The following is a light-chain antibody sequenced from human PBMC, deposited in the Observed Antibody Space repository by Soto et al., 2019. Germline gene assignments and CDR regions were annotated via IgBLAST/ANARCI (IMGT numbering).Light chain of an antibody. Sequence: EVMVTNSPGTLSLSPGERATRSCRASQSVSSSYLAWYQQKPGQAPRLLIYGASSRATGIPDRFSGSGSGTDFTLTISRLEPEDFAVYYCQQYGSSPRTFGQGTKVDI. CDR3: QQYGSSPRT. J-gene: IGKJ1*01. CDR1: QSVSSSY. CDR2: GAS. V-gene: IGKV3-20*01.